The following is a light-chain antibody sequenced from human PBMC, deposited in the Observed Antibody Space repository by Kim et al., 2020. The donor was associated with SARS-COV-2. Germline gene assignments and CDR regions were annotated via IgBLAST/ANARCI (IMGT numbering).Light chain of an antibody. V-gene: IGKV3-15*01. CDR2: GAS. CDR1: QSVRNN. Sequence: IVMTQSPATLSVSPGERVTLSCRASQSVRNNLAWYQQRPGQAPRLLLYGASTSATDIPARFSGSGSGTEFTLTIRSLQSEDLAVYYCHQYNDWPLISFGGGTKVDIK. CDR3: HQYNDWPLIS. J-gene: IGKJ4*01.